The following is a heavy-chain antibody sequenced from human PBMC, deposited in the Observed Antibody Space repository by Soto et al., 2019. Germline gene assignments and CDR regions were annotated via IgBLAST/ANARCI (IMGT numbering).Heavy chain of an antibody. CDR3: ARVDEDYHDSSGEVDAFDI. CDR2: IIPIFGTA. D-gene: IGHD3-22*01. J-gene: IGHJ3*02. V-gene: IGHV1-69*13. CDR1: GGTFSSYA. Sequence: ASVKVSCKASGGTFSSYAISWVRQAPGQGLEWMGGIIPIFGTANYAQKFQGRVTITADESTSTAYMELSSLRSEDTAVYYSARVDEDYHDSSGEVDAFDIWGQGTMVTVAS.